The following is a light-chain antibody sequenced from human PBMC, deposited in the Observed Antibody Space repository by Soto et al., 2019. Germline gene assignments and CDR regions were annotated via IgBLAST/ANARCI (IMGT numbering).Light chain of an antibody. CDR1: SSDVGGYNY. CDR3: SSYTSSSIDYV. V-gene: IGLV2-14*01. Sequence: QCALTQAASGSGSPGQSITISCTGTSSDVGGYNYVSWYQQHPGKAPKLMIYEVSNRPSGVSNRFSGSKSGNTASLTISWLQAEDEADYYCSSYTSSSIDYVFGTGTKVTVL. J-gene: IGLJ1*01. CDR2: EVS.